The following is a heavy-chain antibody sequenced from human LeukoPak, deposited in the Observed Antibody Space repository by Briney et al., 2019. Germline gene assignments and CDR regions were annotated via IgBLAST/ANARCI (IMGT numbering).Heavy chain of an antibody. CDR3: ARQRPHYYYGMDV. V-gene: IGHV4-59*08. J-gene: IGHJ6*02. CDR2: IYYSGST. Sequence: SETLSLTCTVSGGSISSYYWGWLRQPPGKGLEWIGYIYYSGSTNYNPSLRSRVTISVDTSKNQFSLKLSSVTAADTAVYYCARQRPHYYYGMDVWGQGTTVTVSS. CDR1: GGSISSYY.